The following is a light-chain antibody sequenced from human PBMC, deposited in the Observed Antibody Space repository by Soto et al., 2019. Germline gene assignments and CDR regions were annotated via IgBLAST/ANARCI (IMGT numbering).Light chain of an antibody. CDR3: QQYNNWPIT. J-gene: IGKJ5*01. Sequence: EIVLTQSQDTLSASPGERATLSCRASQTVCSNLAWYQQKPGQAPRLLIYGASTRASDTPARFSGSGSVTEFALTISSLQSEDFAVYYCQQYNNWPITFGQGTRLEIK. CDR2: GAS. V-gene: IGKV3D-15*01. CDR1: QTVCSN.